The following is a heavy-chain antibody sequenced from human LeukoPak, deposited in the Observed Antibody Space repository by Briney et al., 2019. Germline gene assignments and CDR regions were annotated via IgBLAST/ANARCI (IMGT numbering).Heavy chain of an antibody. J-gene: IGHJ6*02. CDR1: GYTFTSYD. V-gene: IGHV1-8*01. CDR2: MNPNSGNT. D-gene: IGHD2-2*02. CDR3: ARDIVVVPAAIRGGYYYYYGMDV. Sequence: ASVKVSCKASGYTFTSYDINWVRQATGQGLEWMGWMNPNSGNTGYAQKFQGRVTMTRNTSISTAYMELRSLRSDDTAVYYCARDIVVVPAAIRGGYYYYYGMDVWGQGTTVTVSS.